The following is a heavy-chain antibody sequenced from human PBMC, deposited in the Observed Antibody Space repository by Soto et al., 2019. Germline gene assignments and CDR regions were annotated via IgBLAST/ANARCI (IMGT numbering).Heavy chain of an antibody. D-gene: IGHD6-19*01. CDR3: ARFHSGYSSGWYYFDY. J-gene: IGHJ4*02. V-gene: IGHV3-53*01. CDR1: GFTVSSNY. CDR2: IYSGGST. Sequence: GSVRLSCAASGFTVSSNYMSWVRQAPGKGLEWVSVIYSGGSTYYADSVKGRFTISRDNSKNTLYLQMNSLRAEDTAVYYCARFHSGYSSGWYYFDYWGQGTLVTVSS.